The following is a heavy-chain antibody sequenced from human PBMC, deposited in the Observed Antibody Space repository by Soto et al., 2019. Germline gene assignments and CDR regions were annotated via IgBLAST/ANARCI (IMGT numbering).Heavy chain of an antibody. CDR1: GYTFTTYG. CDR2: INTHHGNT. D-gene: IGHD3-10*01. Sequence: QVQLEQSAPEVKKPGASVKVSCKASGYTFTTYGISWVRQAPGEGLEWLGWINTHHGNTNYAQNLQGRVFMTADTSTNTAYMELRSLRSDDTAIYYCTREGSAPYYYYAMDAWGQGTTVTVSS. CDR3: TREGSAPYYYYAMDA. J-gene: IGHJ6*02. V-gene: IGHV1-18*01.